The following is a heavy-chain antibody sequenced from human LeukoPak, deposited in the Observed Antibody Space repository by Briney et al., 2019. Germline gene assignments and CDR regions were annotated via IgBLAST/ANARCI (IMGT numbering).Heavy chain of an antibody. CDR2: ISGSGGST. Sequence: GGSLRLSCAAPGFTFSSGAESWLRQDPGKGLEWVSAISGSGGSTYYADSVKGRFTISRDNSKNTLYLQMNSLRAEDTAVYYCAKARSGYYHFDYWGQGTLVTVSS. CDR3: AKARSGYYHFDY. CDR1: GFTFSSGA. V-gene: IGHV3-23*01. J-gene: IGHJ4*02. D-gene: IGHD3-22*01.